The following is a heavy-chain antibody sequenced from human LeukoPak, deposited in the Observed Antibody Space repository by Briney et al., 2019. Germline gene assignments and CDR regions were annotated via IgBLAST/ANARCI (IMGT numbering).Heavy chain of an antibody. Sequence: GGSLRLSCAASGFTFSSYAMSWVRQAPGKGLEWVSAISGSGASTYYADSVKGRFTISKDNSKNTLFLQINSLRAEDTAVYYCAKDAAKEYDILTGYLGYYFDYWGQGTLVTVSS. J-gene: IGHJ4*02. CDR2: ISGSGAST. CDR1: GFTFSSYA. D-gene: IGHD3-9*01. V-gene: IGHV3-23*01. CDR3: AKDAAKEYDILTGYLGYYFDY.